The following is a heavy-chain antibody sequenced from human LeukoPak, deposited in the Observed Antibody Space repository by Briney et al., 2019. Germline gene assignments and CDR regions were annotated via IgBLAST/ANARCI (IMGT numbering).Heavy chain of an antibody. CDR1: GGTFSSYA. D-gene: IGHD4-17*01. CDR2: IIPIFGTA. V-gene: IGHV1-69*05. Sequence: ASVKVSCKASGGTFSSYAISWVRQAPGQGLEWMGRIIPIFGTANYAQKFQGRVTITTDESTSTAYMELSSLRSEDTAVYYCARGTYDYGDYVAIDYWGQGTLATVSS. CDR3: ARGTYDYGDYVAIDY. J-gene: IGHJ4*02.